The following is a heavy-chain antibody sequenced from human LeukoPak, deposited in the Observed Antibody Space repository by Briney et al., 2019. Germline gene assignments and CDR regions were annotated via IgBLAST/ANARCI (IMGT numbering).Heavy chain of an antibody. CDR1: GGSISDISYY. J-gene: IGHJ4*02. CDR3: ARLSRRDYYGSSGWFDY. Sequence: SETLSLTCTVSGGSISDISYYWGWIRQPPGKGLEWIGSIYYSGSTYYNPSLKSRVTISVDTSKSQFSLKLSSVTAADTAVYYCARLSRRDYYGSSGWFDYWGQGTLVTVSS. CDR2: IYYSGST. V-gene: IGHV4-39*01. D-gene: IGHD3-22*01.